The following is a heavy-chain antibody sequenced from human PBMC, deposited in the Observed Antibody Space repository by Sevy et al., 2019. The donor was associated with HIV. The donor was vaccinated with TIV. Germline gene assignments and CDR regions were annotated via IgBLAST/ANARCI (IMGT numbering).Heavy chain of an antibody. Sequence: EGSLRLSCVGSGFTFSNYGMTWVRQAPGKGLEWVSSISVTSARTYYADSVRGRFTVSRDNSENTLYLQMNSLRAEDTAVYYCAKDPNDYSHSFDLWGQGTLVTVSS. CDR3: AKDPNDYSHSFDL. CDR1: GFTFSNYG. CDR2: ISVTSART. D-gene: IGHD1-1*01. V-gene: IGHV3-23*01. J-gene: IGHJ3*01.